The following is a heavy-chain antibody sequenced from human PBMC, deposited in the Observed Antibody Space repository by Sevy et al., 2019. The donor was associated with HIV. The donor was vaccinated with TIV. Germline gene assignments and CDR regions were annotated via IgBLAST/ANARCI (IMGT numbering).Heavy chain of an antibody. D-gene: IGHD6-19*01. CDR2: IYYTGRA. J-gene: IGHJ4*02. Sequence: SETLSLTCSVSGGSVSSTNYYWGWVRQPPGKGLEWIGTIYYTGRAYQNPSLKSRVTISIDTSRNQFSLKLSSATAADTAVYYCAGVLSAWYRDFDYWGQGTLVTVSS. V-gene: IGHV4-39*01. CDR1: GGSVSSTNYY. CDR3: AGVLSAWYRDFDY.